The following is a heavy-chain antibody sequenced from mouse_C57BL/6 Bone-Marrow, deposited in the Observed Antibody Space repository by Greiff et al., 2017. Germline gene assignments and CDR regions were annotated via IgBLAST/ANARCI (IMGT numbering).Heavy chain of an antibody. V-gene: IGHV14-4*01. CDR1: GFNIKDDY. CDR2: IDPENGDT. CDR3: TINWDVPFDY. J-gene: IGHJ2*01. D-gene: IGHD4-1*01. Sequence: EVQVVESGAELVRPGASVKLSCTASGFNIKDDYMHWVKQRPEQGLEWIGWIDPENGDTEYASKFQGKATITADTSSNTAYLQLSSLTSEDTAVYYCTINWDVPFDYWGQGTTLTVSS.